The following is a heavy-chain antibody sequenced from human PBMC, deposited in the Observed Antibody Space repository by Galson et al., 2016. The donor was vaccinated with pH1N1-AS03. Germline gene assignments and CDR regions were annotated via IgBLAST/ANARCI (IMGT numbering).Heavy chain of an antibody. Sequence: SLRLSCAASGFAFSDYTMHWVRQAPGKGLEWVAVTSYKGRNKYYTDSVQGRFSISRDNSKNTLHLQMISLRDEDTAVYFCARSPSSAWHNFDYWGQGALVVVST. CDR3: ARSPSSAWHNFDY. CDR2: TSYKGRNK. V-gene: IGHV3-30-3*02. CDR1: GFAFSDYT. J-gene: IGHJ4*02. D-gene: IGHD6-19*01.